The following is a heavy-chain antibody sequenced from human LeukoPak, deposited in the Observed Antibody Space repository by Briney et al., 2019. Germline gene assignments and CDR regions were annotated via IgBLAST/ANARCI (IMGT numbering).Heavy chain of an antibody. D-gene: IGHD3-9*01. J-gene: IGHJ5*02. Sequence: ASVKVSCKASGYTFSSLDINWVRQATGQGLEWMGWINLNSGNTGYAQQFQGRVTITTDESTSTAYMELSSLRSEDTAVYYCARDQGDILTGGGFDPWGQGTLVTVSS. CDR1: GYTFSSLD. V-gene: IGHV1-8*03. CDR2: INLNSGNT. CDR3: ARDQGDILTGGGFDP.